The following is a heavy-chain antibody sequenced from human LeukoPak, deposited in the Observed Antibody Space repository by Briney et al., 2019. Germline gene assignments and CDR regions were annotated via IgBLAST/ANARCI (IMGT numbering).Heavy chain of an antibody. J-gene: IGHJ4*02. CDR2: ISVYNGNT. D-gene: IGHD2-8*01. Sequence: ASVKVSCKASGYTFTNYAISWVRQAPGQGLEWVGWISVYNGNTNYAQKLQGRVTMTTDTSTSTAYMELRSLRSDDTAVYYCATDNGMRVLDYWGQGTLVTVSS. CDR1: GYTFTNYA. CDR3: ATDNGMRVLDY. V-gene: IGHV1-18*01.